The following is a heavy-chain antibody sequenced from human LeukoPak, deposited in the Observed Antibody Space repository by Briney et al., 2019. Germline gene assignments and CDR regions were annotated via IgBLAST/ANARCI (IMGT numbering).Heavy chain of an antibody. CDR2: IKSDGSIT. V-gene: IGHV3-74*01. CDR3: AKEDLDYYDSNGWPH. Sequence: PGGSLRLSCAASGFTFSSYWMHWVRQDPGKGLVWVSRIKSDGSITSYADSVKGRFTISRDNAKNTLYLQMNSLRAEDTAVYYCAKEDLDYYDSNGWPHWGQGTLVTVSS. CDR1: GFTFSSYW. J-gene: IGHJ4*02. D-gene: IGHD3-22*01.